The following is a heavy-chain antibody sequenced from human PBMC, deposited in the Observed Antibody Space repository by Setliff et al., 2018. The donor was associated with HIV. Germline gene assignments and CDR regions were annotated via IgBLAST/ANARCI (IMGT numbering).Heavy chain of an antibody. CDR3: GGGPPTYGPAAPSSYYYYYGVDV. V-gene: IGHV1-69*10. CDR2: IIPILGST. Sequence: SVKVSCKASGGTFNNYAISWVRQAPGQGLEWMGGIIPILGSTNYTQKFQGRVTLTADRSTSTAYMELSSLRSEDTAMYYCGGGPPTYGPAAPSSYYYYYGVDVWGQGTTVTVSS. J-gene: IGHJ6*02. D-gene: IGHD3-10*01. CDR1: GGTFNNYA.